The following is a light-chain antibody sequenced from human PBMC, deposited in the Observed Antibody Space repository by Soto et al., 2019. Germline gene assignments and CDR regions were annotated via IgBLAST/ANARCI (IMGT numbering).Light chain of an antibody. Sequence: AIQMTQSPSSLSASVGDTVTITCRASQGIRNALGWYQQKPGNAPKLLIYAASSLQSGVPSRFSGSGSGTDFTLTISSLQPEDFATYYCLQDSNYPLTFGQGTKVDIK. V-gene: IGKV1-6*01. CDR2: AAS. CDR3: LQDSNYPLT. CDR1: QGIRNA. J-gene: IGKJ1*01.